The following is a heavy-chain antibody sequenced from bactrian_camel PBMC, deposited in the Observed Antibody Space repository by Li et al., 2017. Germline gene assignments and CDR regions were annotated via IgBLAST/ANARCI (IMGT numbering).Heavy chain of an antibody. CDR2: IASDGST. D-gene: IGHD2*01. Sequence: QVQLVESGGDSVQAGGSLRLSCVTSGTTYSNYCMGWFRQAPGKEREGVAGIASDGSTTYADSVKGRFTISRDNAKRTLYLQMDTLKPEDTAMYYCALMPYFLCGGSRFSKLSWLHLGQGTQVTVS. V-gene: IGHV3S53*01. CDR1: GTTYSNYC. J-gene: IGHJ4*01.